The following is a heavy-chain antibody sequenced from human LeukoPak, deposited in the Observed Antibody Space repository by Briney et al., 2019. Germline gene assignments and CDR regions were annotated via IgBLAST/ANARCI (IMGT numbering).Heavy chain of an antibody. CDR2: IDPSDSYT. CDR3: AREPPKRYSGYDPTGWFDP. Sequence: GESLRISCKGSGYSFTSYWISWVRQTPGKGLEWMGRIDPSDSYTNYSPSFQGHVTISADKSISTAYLQWSSLKASDTAMYYCAREPPKRYSGYDPTGWFDPWGQGTLVTVSS. V-gene: IGHV5-10-1*01. D-gene: IGHD5-12*01. J-gene: IGHJ5*02. CDR1: GYSFTSYW.